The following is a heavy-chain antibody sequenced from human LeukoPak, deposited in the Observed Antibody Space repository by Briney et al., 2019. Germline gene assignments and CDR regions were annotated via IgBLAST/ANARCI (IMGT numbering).Heavy chain of an antibody. CDR1: GYTFTSYG. V-gene: IGHV1-18*01. J-gene: IGHJ4*02. CDR2: ISAYNGNT. Sequence: ASVKVSCKASGYTFTSYGISWVRQAPGQGLEWMGWISAYNGNTNYAQKLQGRVTMTTDTSTSTAYMELRSLRSEDTAVYYCASAPAQRLTVGYFDYWGQGTLVTVSS. D-gene: IGHD6-25*01. CDR3: ASAPAQRLTVGYFDY.